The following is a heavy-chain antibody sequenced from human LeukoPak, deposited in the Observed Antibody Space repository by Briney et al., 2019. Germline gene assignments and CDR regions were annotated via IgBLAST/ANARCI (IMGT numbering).Heavy chain of an antibody. D-gene: IGHD4-23*01. CDR3: SRAATVVNTFDY. CDR2: IYHSGST. Sequence: PSGTLSLTCAVSGGSISSNDWWSWVRQPPGKGLEWIGEIYHSGSTSYNPSLKSRVTISVDKSKNQFSLRLSSVTAADTAVYYCSRAATVVNTFDYWGQGTLVTVSS. CDR1: GGSISSNDW. J-gene: IGHJ4*02. V-gene: IGHV4-4*02.